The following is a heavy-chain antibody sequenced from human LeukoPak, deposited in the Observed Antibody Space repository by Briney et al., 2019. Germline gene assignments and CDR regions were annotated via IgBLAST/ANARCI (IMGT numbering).Heavy chain of an antibody. D-gene: IGHD3-10*01. V-gene: IGHV4-34*01. CDR2: IDNRGSR. J-gene: IGHJ4*02. CDR1: GGSFSGYY. Sequence: SETLSLTCAVYGGSFSGYYCSWIRQPPGNGLEWVGEIDNRGSRNHNPSLKSRVTISLDTSKNQFSLKLSSVTPADTAEYYCARALASDGSGSYHYWGQGTLVTVSS. CDR3: ARALASDGSGSYHY.